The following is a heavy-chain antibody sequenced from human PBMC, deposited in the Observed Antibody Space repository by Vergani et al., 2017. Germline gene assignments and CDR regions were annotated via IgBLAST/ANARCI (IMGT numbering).Heavy chain of an antibody. CDR2: ISWNSGRI. D-gene: IGHD3-16*01. V-gene: IGHV3-9*01. Sequence: EVQLVESGGGLVKPGGSLRLSCAASGFTFDDYAMHWARQAPGKGLEWVSGISWNSGRIGYADSVKGRFTISRDNAKNSLYLQMNSLRAEDTALYYCAKDGLGNYYYYYMDVWGKGTTVTVSS. CDR3: AKDGLGNYYYYYMDV. J-gene: IGHJ6*03. CDR1: GFTFDDYA.